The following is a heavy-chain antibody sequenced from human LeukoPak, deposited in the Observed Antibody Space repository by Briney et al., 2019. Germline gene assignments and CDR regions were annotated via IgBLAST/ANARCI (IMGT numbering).Heavy chain of an antibody. V-gene: IGHV3-21*01. CDR1: GFTFSSYS. J-gene: IGHJ4*02. D-gene: IGHD3-10*01. Sequence: GGSLRLSCAASGFTFSSYSMNWVRQAPGKGLEWVSSISSSSSYIYYADSVKGRFTTSRDNAKNSLYLQMNSLRAEDTAVYYCARRPKYGSGSYYDYWGQGTLVTVSS. CDR2: ISSSSSYI. CDR3: ARRPKYGSGSYYDY.